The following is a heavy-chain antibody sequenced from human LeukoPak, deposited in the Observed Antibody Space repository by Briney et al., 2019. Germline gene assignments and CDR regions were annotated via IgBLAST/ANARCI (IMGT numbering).Heavy chain of an antibody. J-gene: IGHJ4*02. V-gene: IGHV3-30*18. CDR3: AKDVSIQLWYSLFDY. D-gene: IGHD5-18*01. CDR1: GFTFSSYG. CDR2: ISYDGSNK. Sequence: QPGRSLRLSCAASGFTFSSYGMHWVRQAPGKGLEGVAVISYDGSNKYYADSVKGRFTISRDNSKNTLYLQMNSLRAEDTAVYYCAKDVSIQLWYSLFDYWGQGTLVTVSS.